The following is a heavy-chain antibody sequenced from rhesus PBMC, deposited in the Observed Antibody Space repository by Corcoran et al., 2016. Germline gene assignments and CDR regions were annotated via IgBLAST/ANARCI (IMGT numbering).Heavy chain of an antibody. J-gene: IGHJ4*01. CDR2: ITYSGGT. CDR3: ARDVAAAGIY. D-gene: IGHD6-31*01. Sequence: QVQLQESGPGLVKPSETLSLTCAVSGYSISSGYYWSWIRQPPGKGLGWIGYITYSGGTSYNPSLRSGVTISRDTSKSQFSRKLSSVTAADTAVYDCARDVAAAGIYWGQGVLVTVSS. CDR1: GYSISSGYY. V-gene: IGHV4-122*02.